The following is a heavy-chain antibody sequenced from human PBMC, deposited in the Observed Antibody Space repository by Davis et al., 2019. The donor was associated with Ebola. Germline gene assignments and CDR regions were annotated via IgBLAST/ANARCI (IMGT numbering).Heavy chain of an antibody. D-gene: IGHD6-13*01. Sequence: AASVKVSCKASGYTFTSYYMHWVRQAPGQGLEWMGIINPSGGSTSYAQKFQGRVTMTRDTSTSTVYMELSSLRSEDTAVYYCVIAAAGTEYYFDYWGQGTLVTVSS. CDR2: INPSGGST. J-gene: IGHJ4*02. CDR1: GYTFTSYY. V-gene: IGHV1-46*01. CDR3: VIAAAGTEYYFDY.